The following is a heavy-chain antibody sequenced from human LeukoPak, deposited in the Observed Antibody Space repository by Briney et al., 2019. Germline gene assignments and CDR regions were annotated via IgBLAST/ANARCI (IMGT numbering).Heavy chain of an antibody. CDR1: GGSISSYY. CDR2: IYYSGST. Sequence: SETLSLTCTVSGGSISSYYWSWIRQPPGKGLEWIGYIYYSGSTNYNPSLKSRVTISVDTSKNQFSLKLSSVTAADTAVYYCARRSRYYDSSGYYQYRFDYWSQGTLVTVSS. J-gene: IGHJ4*02. D-gene: IGHD3-22*01. CDR3: ARRSRYYDSSGYYQYRFDY. V-gene: IGHV4-59*08.